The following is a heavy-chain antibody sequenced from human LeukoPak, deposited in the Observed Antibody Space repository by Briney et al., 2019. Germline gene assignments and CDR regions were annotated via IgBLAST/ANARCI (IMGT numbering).Heavy chain of an antibody. CDR3: ATKQWLAPPPDS. CDR1: GFTFSKYW. J-gene: IGHJ4*02. CDR2: INTDGTAP. V-gene: IGHV3-74*01. Sequence: GGSLRLSCAASGFTFSKYWMLSVRQAPGKGLESVSRINTDGTAPTSADSVKGRFTVSRDDADNTMFLQMNSVRDEDTAVDYCATKQWLAPPPDSWGQGTPVTVSS. D-gene: IGHD6-19*01.